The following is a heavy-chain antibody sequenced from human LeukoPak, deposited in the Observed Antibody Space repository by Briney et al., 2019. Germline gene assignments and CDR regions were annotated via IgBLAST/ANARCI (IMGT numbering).Heavy chain of an antibody. CDR2: INTDSSDI. V-gene: IGHV3-21*05. Sequence: GGSLRLSCAASGFTFSRYAMNWVRQAPGKGLEWVSYINTDSSDIHYADSVKGRFTISRDNARNTLYLQLSSLRAEDSGVYYCARDSFQPGLIDSWGQGTLVTVSS. CDR3: ARDSFQPGLIDS. CDR1: GFTFSRYA. D-gene: IGHD2-2*01. J-gene: IGHJ4*02.